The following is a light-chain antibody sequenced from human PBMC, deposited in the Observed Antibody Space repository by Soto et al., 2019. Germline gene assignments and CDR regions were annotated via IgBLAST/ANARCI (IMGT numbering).Light chain of an antibody. V-gene: IGKV3-20*01. CDR1: ESIASNY. J-gene: IGKJ1*01. CDR2: GAS. Sequence: EIVLTQSPGTLSLSPGERATLSCRASESIASNYLAWYQQKPGQAPRLLMHGASSRATGIPDRFSGSGSGTDFTLTIKRMQTEHFAVYYCQQYGSSPWTSGQGTKLDIK. CDR3: QQYGSSPWT.